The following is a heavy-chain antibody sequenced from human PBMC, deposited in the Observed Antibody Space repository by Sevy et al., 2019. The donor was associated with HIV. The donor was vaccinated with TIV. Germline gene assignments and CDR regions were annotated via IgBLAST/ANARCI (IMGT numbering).Heavy chain of an antibody. V-gene: IGHV3-23*01. CDR2: ISGTATYT. J-gene: IGHJ4*02. CDR1: GFSFTNYA. CDR3: PKDSTLGPTTPDY. Sequence: GGSLRLSCAASGFSFTNYAMSWVRQAPGKGLEWVSAISGTATYTYYADSVKGRFTISRDNSKNTIYLQMNSLRAEDTATYFCPKDSTLGPTTPDYWGQGILVTVSS. D-gene: IGHD1-26*01.